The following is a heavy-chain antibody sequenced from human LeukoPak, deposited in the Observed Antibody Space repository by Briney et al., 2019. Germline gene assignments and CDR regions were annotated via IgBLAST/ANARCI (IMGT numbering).Heavy chain of an antibody. V-gene: IGHV3-64D*06. CDR1: GFTFSSYA. CDR2: ISSNGGST. Sequence: PGGSLRLSCAASGFTFSSYAMHWVRQAPGKGLEYVSAISSNGGSTYYADSVKGRFTISRDSSKNTLYLQMSSLRAEDTAVYYCVKDSFDYYGSPSIHPNWFDPWGQGTLVTVSS. CDR3: VKDSFDYYGSPSIHPNWFDP. D-gene: IGHD3-10*01. J-gene: IGHJ5*02.